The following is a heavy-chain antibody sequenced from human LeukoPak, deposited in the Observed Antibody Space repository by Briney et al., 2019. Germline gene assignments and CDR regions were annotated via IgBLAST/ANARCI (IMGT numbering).Heavy chain of an antibody. CDR3: ASLRERSYYARGFDY. CDR2: IYYSGST. CDR1: GGSISSSSYY. V-gene: IGHV4-39*01. Sequence: SETLSLTCTVSGGSISSSSYYWGWIRQPPGKGLEWIGSIYYSGSTYYKSSLKSRVTVSVGTSKNQFSLKLSSVTAADTAVYYCASLRERSYYARGFDYWGQGTLVTASS. D-gene: IGHD1-26*01. J-gene: IGHJ4*02.